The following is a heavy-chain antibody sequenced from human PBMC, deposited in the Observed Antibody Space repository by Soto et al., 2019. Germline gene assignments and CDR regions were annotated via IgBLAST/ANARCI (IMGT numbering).Heavy chain of an antibody. J-gene: IGHJ4*01. CDR3: PQNWSWGSLLH. CDR2: IYYGGST. V-gene: IGHV4-59*08. D-gene: IGHD7-27*01. CDR1: GYSMSSDS. Sequence: PENLYLKRTVSGYSMSSDSWSWIRKSPGKGLEWIGFIYYGGSTNYNPSLKSRVTISVDTPKNQFSLKLSSVTAADTAVYYCPQNWSWGSLLHWGHGTLGTV.